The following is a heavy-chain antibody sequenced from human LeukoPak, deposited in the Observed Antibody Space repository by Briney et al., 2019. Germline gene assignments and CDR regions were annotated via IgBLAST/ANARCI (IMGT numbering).Heavy chain of an antibody. D-gene: IGHD6-13*01. J-gene: IGHJ4*02. CDR3: ARVGTTKAYSSSWYVIDY. CDR2: INTNTGNP. CDR1: GYTFTSYA. V-gene: IGHV7-4-1*02. Sequence: APVKVSCKASGYTFTSYAMNWVRQAPGQGLEWMGWINTNTGNPTYAQGFTGRFVFSLDTSVSTAYLQISSLKAEDTAVYYCARVGTTKAYSSSWYVIDYWGQGTLVTVSS.